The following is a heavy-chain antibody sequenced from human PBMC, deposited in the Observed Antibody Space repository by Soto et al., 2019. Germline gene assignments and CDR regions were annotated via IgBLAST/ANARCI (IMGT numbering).Heavy chain of an antibody. D-gene: IGHD3-22*01. CDR2: IIPSFGTA. Sequence: QVQLVQSGAEVRKPGSSVKVSCKASGGTFSRHAISWVRHAPGQGLEWMGGIIPSFGTANHAQKFQGRVTIIADESTSTVYMELRSLRSEDTAMYYCARGWGYDSNDYYYAYWGQGTLVIVSS. CDR3: ARGWGYDSNDYYYAY. CDR1: GGTFSRHA. V-gene: IGHV1-69*01. J-gene: IGHJ4*02.